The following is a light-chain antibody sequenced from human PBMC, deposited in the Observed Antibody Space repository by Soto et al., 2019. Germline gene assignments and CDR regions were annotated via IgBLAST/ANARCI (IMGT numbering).Light chain of an antibody. V-gene: IGKV1-17*01. CDR1: QGIRND. CDR3: QQCNRYPIT. J-gene: IGKJ5*01. Sequence: DIQMTQSPPSLSASVGDRVTITCRASQGIRNDLGWYQQKPGKAPKLLIYDASSLESGVPPRFSGSGSGTEFTLTISSLQPDDSATYYCQQCNRYPITFGQGTRLVI. CDR2: DAS.